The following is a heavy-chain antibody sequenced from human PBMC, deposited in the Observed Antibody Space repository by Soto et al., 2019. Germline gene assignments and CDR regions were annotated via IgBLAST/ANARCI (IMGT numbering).Heavy chain of an antibody. CDR1: GYTLTELS. CDR3: RVARLGGAYFDY. D-gene: IGHD1-26*01. Sequence: QVQLVQSGAEVKKPGASVKVSCKVSGYTLTELSMHWVRQAPGKRLEWMGGFDPEDGETIHARKFQGGVSMTEDTSTDTAYMELSSLRSEDTAVYYCRVARLGGAYFDYWGQGTLVTVSS. V-gene: IGHV1-24*01. CDR2: FDPEDGET. J-gene: IGHJ4*02.